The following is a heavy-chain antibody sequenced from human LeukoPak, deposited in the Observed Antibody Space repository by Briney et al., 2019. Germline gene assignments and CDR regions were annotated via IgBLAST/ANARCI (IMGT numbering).Heavy chain of an antibody. CDR3: ARAPYSSSSVDY. CDR2: IYYSGST. J-gene: IGHJ4*02. V-gene: IGHV4-31*03. Sequence: ASETLSLTCTVSGGSISSSSYYWAWIRQQPGKGLEWIGYIYYSGSTYYNPSLKSRVTISVDLSKNQFSLKLSSVTAADTAVYYCARAPYSSSSVDYWGQGTLVTVSS. CDR1: GGSISSSSYY. D-gene: IGHD6-6*01.